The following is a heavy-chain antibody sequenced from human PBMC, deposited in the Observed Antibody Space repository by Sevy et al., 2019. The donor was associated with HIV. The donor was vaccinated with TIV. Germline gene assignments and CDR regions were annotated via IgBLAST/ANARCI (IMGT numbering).Heavy chain of an antibody. CDR1: DNSISSSSYY. J-gene: IGHJ6*02. D-gene: IGHD6-19*01. CDR2: MHSSGST. CDR3: ARHYSGWYSNLDYYYGLDV. V-gene: IGHV4-39*01. Sequence: SETLSLTCTVSDNSISSSSYYWGWVRQPPGKGLDWIAPMHSSGSTYYNPSLESRVTMSVDTSKNQFSLKLSSVTASDTAVYYCARHYSGWYSNLDYYYGLDVWGQGTTVTVSS.